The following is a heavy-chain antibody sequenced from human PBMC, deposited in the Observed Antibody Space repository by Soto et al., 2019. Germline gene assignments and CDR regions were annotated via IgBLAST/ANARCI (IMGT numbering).Heavy chain of an antibody. Sequence: SVKVSCKASGGTFSTYTINWVRQAPGQGLEWMGGVIPLFGTPSYAQKFQGRVTITADESTSTAYMELSSLRSEDTAVYYCAAAQSHVTNSHDALDLWGQGTKVTVSS. CDR3: AAAQSHVTNSHDALDL. CDR2: VIPLFGTP. V-gene: IGHV1-69*13. D-gene: IGHD4-4*01. CDR1: GGTFSTYT. J-gene: IGHJ3*01.